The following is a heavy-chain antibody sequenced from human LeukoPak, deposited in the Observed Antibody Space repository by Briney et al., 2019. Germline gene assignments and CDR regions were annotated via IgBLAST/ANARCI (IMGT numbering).Heavy chain of an antibody. CDR1: GGSISRYY. CDR3: ARVGGYSGYDPIDY. V-gene: IGHV4-59*01. J-gene: IGHJ4*02. Sequence: SETLSLTCTVSGGSISRYYWSWIRQPPEKGLEWIGYIYYSGNTNYNPSLKSRVTISVDTSKNQFPLKLSSVTAADTAVYYCARVGGYSGYDPIDYWGQGTLVTVSS. D-gene: IGHD5-12*01. CDR2: IYYSGNT.